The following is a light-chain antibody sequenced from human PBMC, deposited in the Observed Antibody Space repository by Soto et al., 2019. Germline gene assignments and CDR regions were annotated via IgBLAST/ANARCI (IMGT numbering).Light chain of an antibody. CDR1: QSIDIY. CDR3: QQRGNWPLT. Sequence: EIVLTQSPATLSLSPGETATLSCRASQSIDIYLAWYQQRPGRAPRLLIYDAYSRPAAVPARFSGSGSGTDFTLTIAGLEPEDFEVYYCQQRGNWPLTFGGGTKVDVK. V-gene: IGKV3-11*01. J-gene: IGKJ4*01. CDR2: DAY.